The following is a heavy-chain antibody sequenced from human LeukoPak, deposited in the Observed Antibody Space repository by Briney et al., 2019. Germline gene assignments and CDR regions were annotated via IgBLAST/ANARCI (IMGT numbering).Heavy chain of an antibody. V-gene: IGHV3-48*03. J-gene: IGHJ4*02. CDR3: ARAPGYY. Sequence: VGTLRLSCEAAGFNFSGYEMNWVRPAPGKGLEWISFISTSSDNIHFAVSVKGRITISRDNTKNSVYLQMKRVRVEDAAVYYCARAPGYYWGQGTLVTVSS. CDR2: ISTSSDNI. CDR1: GFNFSGYE.